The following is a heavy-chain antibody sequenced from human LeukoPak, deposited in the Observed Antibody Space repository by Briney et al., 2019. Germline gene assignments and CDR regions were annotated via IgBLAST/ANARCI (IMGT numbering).Heavy chain of an antibody. Sequence: SVKVSCEASGGTFSSYAISWVRQAPGQGLEWMGRIIPIFGTANYAQKFQGRVTITTDESTSTAYMELSSLRSEDTAVYYCARKYYYDSSGYTYYFDYWGQGTLVTVSS. CDR1: GGTFSSYA. D-gene: IGHD3-22*01. CDR2: IIPIFGTA. J-gene: IGHJ4*02. V-gene: IGHV1-69*05. CDR3: ARKYYYDSSGYTYYFDY.